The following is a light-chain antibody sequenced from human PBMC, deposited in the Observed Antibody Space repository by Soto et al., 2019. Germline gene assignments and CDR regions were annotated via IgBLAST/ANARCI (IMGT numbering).Light chain of an antibody. CDR3: AAWDSSLNAHLL. Sequence: QSVLTQPPSASGTPGQRVTISCSGSSSNIGSNPVNWYQQLPGTAPKLLIYSNNQRPSGVPDRFSGSKSGTSASLAISALQSEDEADYYGAAWDSSLNAHLLFGGGTKLTV. CDR2: SNN. CDR1: SSNIGSNP. V-gene: IGLV1-44*01. J-gene: IGLJ2*01.